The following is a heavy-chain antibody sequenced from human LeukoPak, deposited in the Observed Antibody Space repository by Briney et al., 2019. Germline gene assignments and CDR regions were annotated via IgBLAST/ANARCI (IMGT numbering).Heavy chain of an antibody. CDR2: MRAYNGHT. CDR1: GYTFTRYG. V-gene: IGHV1-18*01. D-gene: IGHD3-10*01. CDR3: ARDTRMVRGVTNWFDP. Sequence: ASVKVACKPSGYTFTRYGISQVQQAPGQGIEWVGGMRAYNGHTNYAQKLQRRVTMTTDTSTSTAYLELRSLRADDTAVYYCARDTRMVRGVTNWFDPWGQGTLVTVSS. J-gene: IGHJ5*02.